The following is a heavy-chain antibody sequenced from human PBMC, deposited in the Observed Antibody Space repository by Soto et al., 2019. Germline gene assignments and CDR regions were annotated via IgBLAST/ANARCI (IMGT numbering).Heavy chain of an antibody. V-gene: IGHV1-2*04. CDR2: INPNSGRT. Sequence: QVQLVQSGAEVKKPGASVKVSCKASGYAFSQFYIHWMRQAPGQGLEWMGWINPNSGRTKFAQILQGWGTMARDTSIKTVYMELSGLRSDATAVYYCARESGGTTATLDYYYFYMDVWGKGTTVTVSS. J-gene: IGHJ6*03. CDR3: ARESGGTTATLDYYYFYMDV. CDR1: GYAFSQFY. D-gene: IGHD4-17*01.